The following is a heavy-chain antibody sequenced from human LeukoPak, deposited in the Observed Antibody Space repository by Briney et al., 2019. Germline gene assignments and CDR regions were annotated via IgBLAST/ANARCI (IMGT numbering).Heavy chain of an antibody. V-gene: IGHV3-48*01. D-gene: IGHD1-26*01. CDR1: GFTFSNYG. CDR3: ARDRRNTGSFFDS. Sequence: GGSLRLSCAASGFTFSNYGMNWVRQAPGKGLEWVSYISSSSAIYYADSVKGRFSISRDNAKNSLYLQMNNLIAEDTAVYSCARDRRNTGSFFDSWGRGSLVTVSS. J-gene: IGHJ4*02. CDR2: ISSSSAI.